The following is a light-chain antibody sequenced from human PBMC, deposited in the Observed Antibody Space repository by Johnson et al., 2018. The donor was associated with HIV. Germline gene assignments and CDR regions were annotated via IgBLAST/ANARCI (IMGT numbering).Light chain of an antibody. CDR3: GTWDSSLSAGGYV. J-gene: IGLJ1*01. CDR2: ENN. V-gene: IGLV1-51*02. Sequence: HSVLTQPPSVSAAPGQKVAISCSGSSSNIGNNYVSWYQQLPGTAPKLLIYENNKRPSGIPDRFSGSKSGTSATLGSTGLQPGDEADYYCGTWDSSLSAGGYVFGTGTKVTVL. CDR1: SSNIGNNY.